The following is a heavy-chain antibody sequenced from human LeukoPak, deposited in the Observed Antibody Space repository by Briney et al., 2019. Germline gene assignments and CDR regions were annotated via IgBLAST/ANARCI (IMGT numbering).Heavy chain of an antibody. CDR1: GFTISSYE. J-gene: IGHJ5*02. CDR3: ARVRERSRWKNPTYNWFDP. D-gene: IGHD1/OR15-1a*01. Sequence: GGTLTLSCAASGFTISSYEMNWVRQAPGKGLEWVSYIYCSGSTIYYADSVKGRFTICRDNAKNPLYLQMNSLRAEDTAVYYCARVRERSRWKNPTYNWFDPWGQGTLVTVSS. CDR2: IYCSGSTI. V-gene: IGHV3-48*03.